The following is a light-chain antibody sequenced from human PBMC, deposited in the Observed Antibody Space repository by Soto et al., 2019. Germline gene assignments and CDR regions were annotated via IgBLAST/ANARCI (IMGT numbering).Light chain of an antibody. CDR2: EVN. CDR1: SSDVGGYNY. V-gene: IGLV2-8*01. CDR3: SSYAGSSNV. Sequence: QSVLTQPPSAYGSPGQSVAISCTGTSSDVGGYNYVSWYQQHPGKAPTLMIYEVNKRPSGVPDRFSGSKSGNTASLTVSGLQAEDEADYYCSSYAGSSNVFGTGTKLTVL. J-gene: IGLJ1*01.